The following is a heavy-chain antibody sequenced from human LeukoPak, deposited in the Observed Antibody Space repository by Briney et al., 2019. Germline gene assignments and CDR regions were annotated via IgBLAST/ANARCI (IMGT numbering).Heavy chain of an antibody. J-gene: IGHJ4*02. V-gene: IGHV4-34*01. CDR3: ARGNLYSYCSSTSCQYYFDY. CDR1: GGSFSGYY. CDR2: INHSGST. D-gene: IGHD2-2*01. Sequence: SETLSLTCAVYGGSFSGYYWSWIRQPPGKGLEWIGEINHSGSTNYNPSLKSRVTISVDTSKNQFSLKLSSVTAADTAVYYCARGNLYSYCSSTSCQYYFDYWGQGTLVTVSS.